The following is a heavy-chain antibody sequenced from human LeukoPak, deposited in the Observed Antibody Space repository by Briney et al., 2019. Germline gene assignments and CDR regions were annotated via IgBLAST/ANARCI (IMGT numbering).Heavy chain of an antibody. CDR3: ARLKATVSIHAYFDS. V-gene: IGHV4-59*01. D-gene: IGHD4-17*01. J-gene: IGHJ4*02. CDR1: GGAFSSYY. CDR2: IDHGGST. Sequence: SETLSLTCTVSGGAFSSYYWTWIRQPPGKGLEWIGYIDHGGSTNYNPSLRSRVSISSDTSKIQFSLELTSVTAADTAVYYCARLKATVSIHAYFDSWGQGTLVTVSS.